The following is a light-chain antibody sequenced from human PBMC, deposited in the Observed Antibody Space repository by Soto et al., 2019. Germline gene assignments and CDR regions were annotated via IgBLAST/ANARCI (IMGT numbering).Light chain of an antibody. J-gene: IGLJ1*01. CDR3: SSYTSDNRDYV. Sequence: QSVLTQPASVSGSPGQSITISCTGTSSDVGGYNYVSWYQQHPGKAPKVIIYEVNKRPSGISNRFSGSKSVNTASPTISGLQPDDEAHYYCSSYTSDNRDYVFGTGTKVTVL. V-gene: IGLV2-14*01. CDR1: SSDVGGYNY. CDR2: EVN.